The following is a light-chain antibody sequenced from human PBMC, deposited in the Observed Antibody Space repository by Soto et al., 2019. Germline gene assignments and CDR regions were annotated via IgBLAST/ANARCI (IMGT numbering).Light chain of an antibody. CDR3: QSYDRSLSYV. J-gene: IGLJ1*01. CDR2: GNS. V-gene: IGLV1-40*01. CDR1: SSNIGAGYD. Sequence: QSVLTQPPSVSGAPGQRVTISCTGSSSNIGAGYDVHWYQQLPGTAPKLLIYGNSNRPSGVPDRFSGSKSGTSASLAITGFQAEDEADYYCQSYDRSLSYVFGTGTKLTVL.